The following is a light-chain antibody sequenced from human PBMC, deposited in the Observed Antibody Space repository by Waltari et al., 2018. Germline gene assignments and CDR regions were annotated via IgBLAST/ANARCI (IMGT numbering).Light chain of an antibody. CDR3: QQYSSRPYT. Sequence: DIQMTQSPSSLSASVGGRVTITCRASQAISNSLAWYQQKPGKAPNLLLYAASTLESGVPSRFSGSGSGTDYTLAISSLQPEDFAIYYCQQYSSRPYTFGQGTKLEI. CDR2: AAS. CDR1: QAISNS. V-gene: IGKV1-NL1*01. J-gene: IGKJ2*01.